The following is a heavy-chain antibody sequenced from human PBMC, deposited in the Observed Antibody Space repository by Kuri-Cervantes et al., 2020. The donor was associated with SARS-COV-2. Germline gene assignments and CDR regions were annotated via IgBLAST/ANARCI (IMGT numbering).Heavy chain of an antibody. CDR3: ARGVAAARYGMDV. CDR1: GGSISSGGYS. D-gene: IGHD6-13*01. CDR2: IYHSGST. J-gene: IGHJ6*02. Sequence: SETLSLTCAVSGGSISSGGYSWSWIRQPPGKGLEWIGYIYHSGSTYYNPSLKSRVTISVDKSKNQFSLKLSSVTAADTAVYYCARGVAAARYGMDVWGQGTTVTVSS. V-gene: IGHV4-30-2*01.